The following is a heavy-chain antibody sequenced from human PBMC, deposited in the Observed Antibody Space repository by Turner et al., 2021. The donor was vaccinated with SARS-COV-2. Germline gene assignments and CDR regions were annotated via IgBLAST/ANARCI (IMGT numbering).Heavy chain of an antibody. CDR3: AKITGTTTGDY. J-gene: IGHJ4*02. V-gene: IGHV3-30*02. D-gene: IGHD1-7*01. Sequence: DSVKGRFTISRDDSKNTLYLQMTSLRAEDTAVYYCAKITGTTTGDYWGQGTLVTVSS.